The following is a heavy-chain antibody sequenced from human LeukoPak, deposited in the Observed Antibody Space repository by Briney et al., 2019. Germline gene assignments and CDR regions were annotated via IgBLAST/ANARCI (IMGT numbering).Heavy chain of an antibody. CDR3: ARDDPTGYYYYGMDV. Sequence: SETLSLTRTVSGGSISSYYWSWIRQPPGKGLEWIGYTYYSGSTNYNPSLKSRVTISVDTSKNQFSLKLSSVTAADTAVYYCARDDPTGYYYYGMDVWGQGTTVTVSS. V-gene: IGHV4-59*01. J-gene: IGHJ6*02. CDR2: TYYSGST. CDR1: GGSISSYY.